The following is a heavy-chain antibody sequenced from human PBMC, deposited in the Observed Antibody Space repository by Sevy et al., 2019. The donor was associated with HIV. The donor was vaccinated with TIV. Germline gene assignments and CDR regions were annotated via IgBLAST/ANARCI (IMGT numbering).Heavy chain of an antibody. CDR1: GFTFSSYS. D-gene: IGHD3-22*01. J-gene: IGHJ3*02. CDR3: AGTHYYDSSGYPFDI. CDR2: ISSSSSTI. Sequence: GGSLRLSCAASGFTFSSYSMNWVHQAPGKGLEWVSYISSSSSTIYYADSVKGRFTISRDNAKNSLYLQMNSLRDEDTAVYYCAGTHYYDSSGYPFDIWGQGTMVTVSS. V-gene: IGHV3-48*02.